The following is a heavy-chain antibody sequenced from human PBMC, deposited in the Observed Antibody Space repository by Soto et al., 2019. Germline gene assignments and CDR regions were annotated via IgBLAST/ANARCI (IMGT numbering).Heavy chain of an antibody. J-gene: IGHJ2*01. V-gene: IGHV4-39*01. CDR2: IYYSGSP. Sequence: PSETLSLTCSVSGGSISGGDDYWGWVRQPPGKGLEWIGSIYYSGSPYYNPSLRSRVTLSVDTAKNQFSLKLSSVTAADTAVFYCVRRSAKFESSGYHDNWYFDVWGRGTLVTVSS. CDR3: VRRSAKFESSGYHDNWYFDV. D-gene: IGHD3-22*01. CDR1: GGSISGGDDY.